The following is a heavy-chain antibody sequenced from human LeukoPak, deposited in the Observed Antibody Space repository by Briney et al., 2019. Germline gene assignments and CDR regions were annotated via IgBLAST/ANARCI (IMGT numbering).Heavy chain of an antibody. Sequence: GESLGISCKGSGYSFTSYWISWVRQMPGKGLEWMGRIDPSDAYTNYSPSFQGHVTISADKSISTAYLQWSSLKASDTAMYYCATAGVVATGKVAFDYWGQGALVTVSS. CDR2: IDPSDAYT. CDR3: ATAGVVATGKVAFDY. D-gene: IGHD5-12*01. J-gene: IGHJ4*02. CDR1: GYSFTSYW. V-gene: IGHV5-10-1*01.